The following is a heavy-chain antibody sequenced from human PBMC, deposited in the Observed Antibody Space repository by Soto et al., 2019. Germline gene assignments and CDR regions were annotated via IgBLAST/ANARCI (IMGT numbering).Heavy chain of an antibody. CDR2: IIPIFTTT. V-gene: IGHV1-69*12. J-gene: IGHJ3*02. Sequence: QVHLVQSGAEVKKPGSSVKVSCKASGGTFSNHAINWVRQAPGQGLEWMGRIIPIFTTTNYAQKFQGRVTIPADEARITADMELRGLNHVDTAVFYWARKVPVVAIFREDFFDIWGQGILVTLSS. CDR3: ARKVPVVAIFREDFFDI. D-gene: IGHD2-21*01. CDR1: GGTFSNHA.